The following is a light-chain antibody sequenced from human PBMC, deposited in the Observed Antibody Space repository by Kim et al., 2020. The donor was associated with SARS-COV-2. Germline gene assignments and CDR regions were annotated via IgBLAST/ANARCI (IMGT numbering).Light chain of an antibody. Sequence: SVGDRVTITCQASQDISNYLNWYQQKPGKAPKLLIYDASNLETGVPSRFSGSGSGTDFTFTISSLQPEDIATYYCQQYDNLPRWTFGGGTKVDIK. CDR1: QDISNY. V-gene: IGKV1-33*01. J-gene: IGKJ4*01. CDR3: QQYDNLPRWT. CDR2: DAS.